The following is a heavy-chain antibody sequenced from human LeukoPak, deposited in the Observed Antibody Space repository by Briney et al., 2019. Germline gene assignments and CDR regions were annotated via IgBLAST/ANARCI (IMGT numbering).Heavy chain of an antibody. Sequence: SETLSLTCAVYGGSFSGYYWSWIRQPPGKGLEWIGYIYYSGSTNYNPSLKSRVTISVDTSKNQFSLKLSSVTAADTAVYYCAREAYCGGDCYSGFDYWGQGTLVTVSS. CDR1: GGSFSGYY. D-gene: IGHD2-21*02. CDR2: IYYSGST. CDR3: AREAYCGGDCYSGFDY. J-gene: IGHJ4*02. V-gene: IGHV4-59*01.